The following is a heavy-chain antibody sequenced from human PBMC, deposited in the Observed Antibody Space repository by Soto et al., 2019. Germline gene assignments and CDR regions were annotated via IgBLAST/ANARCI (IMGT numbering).Heavy chain of an antibody. J-gene: IGHJ4*02. V-gene: IGHV4-39*01. Sequence: QLLESGPGLVKPSETLSLTCTVSGGSISSSSYYWGWIRQPPGKGLEWIGSIYYSGSTYYNPSLKSRVTISVDTSKNQFSLKLSSVTAADTAVYYCASSGIAVADYWGQGTLVTVSS. CDR2: IYYSGST. CDR3: ASSGIAVADY. D-gene: IGHD6-19*01. CDR1: GGSISSSSYY.